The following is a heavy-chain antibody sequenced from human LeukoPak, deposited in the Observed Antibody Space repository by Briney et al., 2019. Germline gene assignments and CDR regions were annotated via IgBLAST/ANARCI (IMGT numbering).Heavy chain of an antibody. CDR2: ISYDGSNK. V-gene: IGHV3-30*14. CDR3: ARGSGWYGGY. D-gene: IGHD6-19*01. J-gene: IGHJ4*02. Sequence: GGSLRLSCAASGFTFSSYAMHWVRQAPGKGLEWVAVISYDGSNKYYADSVKGRFTISRDNSKNTLYLQMNSLRAEDTAVYYCARGSGWYGGYWGQGTLVTVSS. CDR1: GFTFSSYA.